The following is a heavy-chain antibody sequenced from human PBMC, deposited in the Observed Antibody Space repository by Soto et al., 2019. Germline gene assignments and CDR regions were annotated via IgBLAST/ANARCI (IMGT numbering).Heavy chain of an antibody. CDR3: ATESGSTYGYFDY. CDR1: GGSVTSDEDY. CDR2: ISNSGST. J-gene: IGHJ4*02. V-gene: IGHV4-30-4*01. Sequence: PSETLSLTCSVSGGSVTSDEDYWSWIRQSPGKGLEWIGYISNSGSTGYNPSLKTRLSMSVDRSKNQFTLRLTSVTAADTAVYFCATESGSTYGYFDYWGQGPRSPSPQ. D-gene: IGHD4-17*01.